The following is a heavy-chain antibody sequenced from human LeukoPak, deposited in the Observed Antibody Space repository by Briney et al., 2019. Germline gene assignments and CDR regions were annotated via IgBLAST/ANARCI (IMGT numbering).Heavy chain of an antibody. Sequence: ASVKVSCKAPGYTFTIYYMHWVRQAPGQGLEWMGIIDPSGGSTSYAQKFQGRVTMTRDTSTSTVYMELSSLTSEDTAVYYCAKSKGRMDVWGQGTTVTVSS. CDR3: AKSKGRMDV. V-gene: IGHV1-46*01. CDR1: GYTFTIYY. J-gene: IGHJ6*02. CDR2: IDPSGGST.